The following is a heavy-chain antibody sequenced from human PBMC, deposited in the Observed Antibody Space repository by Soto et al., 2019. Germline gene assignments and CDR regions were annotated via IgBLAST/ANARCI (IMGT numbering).Heavy chain of an antibody. CDR3: ASPDFNTIFGVVPVYYFDY. CDR1: GGTFSSYA. D-gene: IGHD3-3*01. V-gene: IGHV1-69*13. Sequence: SVKVSCKASGGTFSSYAISWVRQAPGQGLEWMGGIIPIFGTANYAQKFQGRVTITADESTSTAYMELSSLRSEDTAVYYCASPDFNTIFGVVPVYYFDYWGQGTLVTVSS. CDR2: IIPIFGTA. J-gene: IGHJ4*02.